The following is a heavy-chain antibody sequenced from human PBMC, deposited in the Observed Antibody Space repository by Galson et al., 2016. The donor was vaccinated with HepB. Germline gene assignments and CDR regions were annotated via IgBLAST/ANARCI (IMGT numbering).Heavy chain of an antibody. CDR3: ATSVLAAASPIDY. CDR2: LDPEDGET. Sequence: SVKVSCKVSGYTLTELSTHWVRQAPEKGLEWMGGLDPEDGETIYAQKFQGRVTMTEDTSTDTAYMELTSLRSEHTAVYYCATSVLAAASPIDYWGQGTLVTGSS. V-gene: IGHV1-24*01. CDR1: GYTLTELS. D-gene: IGHD2-15*01. J-gene: IGHJ4*02.